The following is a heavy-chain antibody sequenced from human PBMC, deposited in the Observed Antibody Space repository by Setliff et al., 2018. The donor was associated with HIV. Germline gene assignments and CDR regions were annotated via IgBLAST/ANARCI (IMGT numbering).Heavy chain of an antibody. CDR3: ARLGYVTFDFDY. CDR1: GGSISSYY. Sequence: SETLSLTCTVSGGSISSYYWSWIRQPPGKGLEWLGHIYSSGSTNYNPSLKSRVTISVDTSKNQFSLKLTSVTAADTAVYFCARLGYVTFDFDYWGQGTLVTVSS. J-gene: IGHJ4*02. V-gene: IGHV4-4*09. CDR2: IYSSGST. D-gene: IGHD3-16*01.